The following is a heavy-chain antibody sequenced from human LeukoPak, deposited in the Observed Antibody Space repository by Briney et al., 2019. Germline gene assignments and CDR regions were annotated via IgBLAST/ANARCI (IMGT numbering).Heavy chain of an antibody. CDR2: MNPNSGNT. CDR3: ARVPIVGATQFDY. D-gene: IGHD1-26*01. J-gene: IGHJ4*02. Sequence: ASVKVSCKASGYTFTTYDINWVRQATGQGLEWLGWMNPNSGNTGYAQKFQGRVTITRNTSINTAYMELRSLKSEDTAVYYCARVPIVGATQFDYWGQGSLVTVSS. V-gene: IGHV1-8*03. CDR1: GYTFTTYD.